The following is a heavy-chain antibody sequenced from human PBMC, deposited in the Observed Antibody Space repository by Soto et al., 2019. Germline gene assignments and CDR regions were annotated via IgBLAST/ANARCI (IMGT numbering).Heavy chain of an antibody. Sequence: QVDLVQSGPEVRKPGASVNVSCKASGYTFSTYGISWVRQAPGQGLEWMGWISAYNHYTNYAQKFQDRGTMTTDTSTNTAYMEPRSLAVGDTAMYFCGRVGPSGEVPYPFEYWGQGTLVTVSS. V-gene: IGHV1-18*01. CDR2: ISAYNHYT. J-gene: IGHJ4*02. CDR3: GRVGPSGEVPYPFEY. D-gene: IGHD3-10*01. CDR1: GYTFSTYG.